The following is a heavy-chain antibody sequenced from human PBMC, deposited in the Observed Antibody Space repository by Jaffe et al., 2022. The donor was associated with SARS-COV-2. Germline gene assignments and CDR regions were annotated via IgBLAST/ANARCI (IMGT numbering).Heavy chain of an antibody. CDR2: ISYDGSNK. V-gene: IGHV3-30*18. J-gene: IGHJ6*02. D-gene: IGHD1-26*01. Sequence: QVQLVESGGGVVQPGRSLRLSCAASGFTFSSYGMHWVRQAPGKGLEWVAVISYDGSNKYYADSVKGRFTISRDNSKNTLYLQMNSLRAEDTAVYYCAKIPPPRSLGYYYYGMDVWGQGTTVTVSS. CDR3: AKIPPPRSLGYYYYGMDV. CDR1: GFTFSSYG.